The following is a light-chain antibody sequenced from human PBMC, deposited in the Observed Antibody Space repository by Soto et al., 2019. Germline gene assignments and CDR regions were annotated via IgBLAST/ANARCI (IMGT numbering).Light chain of an antibody. V-gene: IGKV1-16*02. CDR2: AAS. J-gene: IGKJ4*01. Sequence: DIQMTQSPSALSASVGDRVTITCRASQDIRNYLAWFQQKPGKAPKSLIRAASTLQSGVPSKFSGSGSGKDFNLTISSLQAEDFATYYCQQYNSYPLTFGGGTKVEIK. CDR1: QDIRNY. CDR3: QQYNSYPLT.